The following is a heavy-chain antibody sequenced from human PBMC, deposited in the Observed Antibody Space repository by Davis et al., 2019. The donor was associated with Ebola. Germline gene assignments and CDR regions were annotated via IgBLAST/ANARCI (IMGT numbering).Heavy chain of an antibody. V-gene: IGHV4-59*12. D-gene: IGHD2-15*01. CDR2: IYYSGST. J-gene: IGHJ6*02. CDR3: ARDGDIVVVVAATEPDYYYGMDV. CDR1: GGSISSYY. Sequence: PSETLSLTCTVSGGSISSYYWSWIRQPPGKGLEWIGYIYYSGSTNYNPSLKSRVTISVDTSKNQFSLKLSSVTAADTAVYYCARDGDIVVVVAATEPDYYYGMDVWGQGTTVTVSS.